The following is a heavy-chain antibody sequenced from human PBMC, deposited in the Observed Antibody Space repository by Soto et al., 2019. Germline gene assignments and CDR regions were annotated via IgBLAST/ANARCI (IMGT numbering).Heavy chain of an antibody. CDR1: GYPVTAYY. Sequence: QLHLVQSGAVVKKPGASVTVSCSASGYPVTAYYMHWVRQAPGRGLEWMGGINPATGAAKYTQTFQGRVTMTRDTSTSTGVIELSGLTSEDTAVFYCARGGGVGVAGSAAFDMWGQGTLVTVSS. J-gene: IGHJ3*02. CDR2: INPATGAA. V-gene: IGHV1-2*02. D-gene: IGHD3-3*01. CDR3: ARGGGVGVAGSAAFDM.